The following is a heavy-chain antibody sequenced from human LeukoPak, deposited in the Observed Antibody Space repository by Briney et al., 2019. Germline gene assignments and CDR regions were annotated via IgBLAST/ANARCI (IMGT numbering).Heavy chain of an antibody. V-gene: IGHV3-48*01. CDR3: ARVRGSYHFDY. Sequence: GGSLRLSCAPPGFTFRGYSMNWVRQAPGKGLEWVSYITSSSSAIYYADSVKGRFTISRDNARNSLYLQMNSLRAEDTAVYYCARVRGSYHFDYWGQGTLVTVS. D-gene: IGHD1-26*01. CDR1: GFTFRGYS. J-gene: IGHJ4*02. CDR2: ITSSSSAI.